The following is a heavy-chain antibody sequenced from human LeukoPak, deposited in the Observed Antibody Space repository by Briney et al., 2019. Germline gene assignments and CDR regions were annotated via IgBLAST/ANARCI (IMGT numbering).Heavy chain of an antibody. Sequence: GGSLRLSCAASGFTFSSDSMNWVRQTPGKGLEWVSSISSSSSYIYYADSVKGRFTISRDNAKNSLYLQMNSLRAEDTAVYYCARVGDSRISLVPYWGQGTLVTVSS. V-gene: IGHV3-21*01. CDR1: GFTFSSDS. J-gene: IGHJ4*02. CDR2: ISSSSSYI. CDR3: ARVGDSRISLVPY. D-gene: IGHD3-22*01.